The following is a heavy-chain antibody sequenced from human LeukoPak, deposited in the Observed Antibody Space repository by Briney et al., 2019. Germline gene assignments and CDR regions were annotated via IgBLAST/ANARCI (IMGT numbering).Heavy chain of an antibody. CDR2: IYHSGST. V-gene: IGHV4-38-2*02. Sequence: SETLSLTCAVSGYSISSGYYWGWIRQPPGKGLEWIGSIYHSGSTYYNPSLKSRVTISVGTSKNQFSLKLSSVTATDAAIYYCERERSSSSDYWGQGTLVTVSS. J-gene: IGHJ4*02. D-gene: IGHD6-6*01. CDR3: ERERSSSSDY. CDR1: GYSISSGYY.